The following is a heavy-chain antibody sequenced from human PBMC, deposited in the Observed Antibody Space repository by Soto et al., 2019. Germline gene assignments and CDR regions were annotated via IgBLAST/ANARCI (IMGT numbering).Heavy chain of an antibody. CDR1: GYTFTSYD. CDR3: ARGPYDYVWGSYRRGFYFDY. CDR2: MNPNSGNT. D-gene: IGHD3-16*02. Sequence: ASVKVSCKASGYTFTSYDINWVRQATGQGLEWMGWMNPNSGNTGYAQKFQGRVTMTRNTSISTAYMELSSLRSEDTAVYYCARGPYDYVWGSYRRGFYFDYWGQGTLVTVSS. V-gene: IGHV1-8*01. J-gene: IGHJ4*02.